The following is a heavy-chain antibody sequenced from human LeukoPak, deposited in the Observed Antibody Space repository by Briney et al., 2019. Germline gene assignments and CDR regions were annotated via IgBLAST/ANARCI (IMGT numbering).Heavy chain of an antibody. Sequence: ASVKVSCKASGYTFTSYYMHWVGQAPGQGLEWMGIINPSGGSTSYAQKFQGRVTMTRDTSTSTVYVELSSLRSEDTAVYYCARYGSGSYYKGEEFDYWGQGTLVTVSS. V-gene: IGHV1-46*01. CDR1: GYTFTSYY. J-gene: IGHJ4*02. CDR3: ARYGSGSYYKGEEFDY. CDR2: INPSGGST. D-gene: IGHD3-10*01.